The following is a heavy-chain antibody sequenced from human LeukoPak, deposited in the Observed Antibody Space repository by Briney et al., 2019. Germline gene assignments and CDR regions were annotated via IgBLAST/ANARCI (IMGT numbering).Heavy chain of an antibody. Sequence: PSETLSLTCTVSGGSISSYYWSWIRQPPGKGLEWIGYIYYTGSTNYNPSLKSRVTISVDTSKNQFSLKLNSVTAADTAVYFCAREGTDWDNWFDPWGQEPWSPSPQ. CDR1: GGSISSYY. CDR2: IYYTGST. J-gene: IGHJ5*02. CDR3: AREGTDWDNWFDP. D-gene: IGHD2-21*01. V-gene: IGHV4-59*01.